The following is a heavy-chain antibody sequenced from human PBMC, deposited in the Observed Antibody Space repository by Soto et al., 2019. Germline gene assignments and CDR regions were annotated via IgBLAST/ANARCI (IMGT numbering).Heavy chain of an antibody. CDR3: ARDQRTEAAGLFFYYYGMDV. D-gene: IGHD6-13*01. CDR1: GFTFSSYS. J-gene: IGHJ6*02. Sequence: GGSLRLSCAASGFTFSSYSMNWVRQAPGKGLEWVSYISSSSSTIYYADSVKGRFTISRDNAKDSLYLQMNSLRAEDTAVYYCARDQRTEAAGLFFYYYGMDVWGQGTTVTVSS. V-gene: IGHV3-48*01. CDR2: ISSSSSTI.